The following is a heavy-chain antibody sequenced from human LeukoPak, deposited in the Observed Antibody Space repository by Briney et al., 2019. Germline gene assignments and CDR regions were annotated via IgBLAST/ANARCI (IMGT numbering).Heavy chain of an antibody. D-gene: IGHD2-8*01. Sequence: PGGSLRLSCAASGFTFSSYGMHWVRQAPGKGLEWVAVIWYDGSNKYYADSVKGRFTISRDNSKNTLYLQMSSLTADDTAIYYCVRGGFNGNWGQGTLVTVSS. J-gene: IGHJ4*02. CDR2: IWYDGSNK. V-gene: IGHV3-33*01. CDR3: VRGGFNGN. CDR1: GFTFSSYG.